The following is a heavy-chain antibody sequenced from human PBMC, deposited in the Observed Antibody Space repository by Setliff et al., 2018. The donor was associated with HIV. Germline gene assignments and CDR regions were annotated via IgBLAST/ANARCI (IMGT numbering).Heavy chain of an antibody. Sequence: PGGSLRLSCAASGFTFSSYGMSWVRQAPGKGLEGVSSISGSGANIYYADSVKGRFTISRDNSKNTLYLQMNSLSAEDTAVYYCAKVDSYAGKNFDYWGQGTLVTVSS. CDR3: AKVDSYAGKNFDY. J-gene: IGHJ4*02. CDR2: ISGSGANI. D-gene: IGHD5-18*01. V-gene: IGHV3-23*01. CDR1: GFTFSSYG.